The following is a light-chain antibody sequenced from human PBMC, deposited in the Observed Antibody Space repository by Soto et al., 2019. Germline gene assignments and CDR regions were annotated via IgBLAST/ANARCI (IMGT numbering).Light chain of an antibody. CDR1: QSVSRY. CDR2: DTS. J-gene: IGKJ1*01. CDR3: QQYNNWRRT. Sequence: SVLVHSPATLSLSTGERATLSCRASQSVSRYLAWYQQKAGQAPRLLIYDTSYRAAGIPARFSGSGSGTDFTLTISSLESEDFAVYYCQQYNNWRRTFGQGTKVDIK. V-gene: IGKV3-11*01.